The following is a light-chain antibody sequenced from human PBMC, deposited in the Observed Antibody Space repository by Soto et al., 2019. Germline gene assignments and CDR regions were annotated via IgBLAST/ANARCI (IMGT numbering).Light chain of an antibody. Sequence: EIVMTQSPATLSVSPGERATLSCRASHRVSSDLAWYQQKPGQAPRLLIYAASTRATAIPARFSGSGSETGFTLTISSLQSEDFAVYYCQQYNNWPRTFGQGTKVDIK. V-gene: IGKV3-15*01. CDR1: HRVSSD. J-gene: IGKJ1*01. CDR3: QQYNNWPRT. CDR2: AAS.